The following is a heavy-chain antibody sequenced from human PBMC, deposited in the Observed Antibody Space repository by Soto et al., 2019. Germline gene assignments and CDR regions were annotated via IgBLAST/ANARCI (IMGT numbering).Heavy chain of an antibody. J-gene: IGHJ4*02. V-gene: IGHV3-7*01. CDR2: INHAGSEK. D-gene: IGHD3-3*01. Sequence: PGGSLRLSCAASGFTFGSYWMGWVRQAPGKGLEWVANINHAGSEKYYVDSVKGRFTISRDNAKNSLYLQMNSLRAEDTAVYYCAREWSYFDYWGQGTLVTVSS. CDR3: AREWSYFDY. CDR1: GFTFGSYW.